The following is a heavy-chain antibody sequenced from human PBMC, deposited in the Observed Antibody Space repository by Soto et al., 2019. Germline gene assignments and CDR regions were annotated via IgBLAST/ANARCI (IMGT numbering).Heavy chain of an antibody. Sequence: QVQLVQSGAEVKKPGSSVKVSCKASGGTFSSYAISWVRQAPGQGLEWMGGIIPIFGTANYAQKFQGRVTITTDTSTSTAYMEQSSLRCEDTDVYYWASDRPYSGSEGPAVDYWGQGTLVTVSS. V-gene: IGHV1-69*06. CDR3: ASDRPYSGSEGPAVDY. D-gene: IGHD1-26*01. CDR2: IIPIFGTA. CDR1: GGTFSSYA. J-gene: IGHJ4*02.